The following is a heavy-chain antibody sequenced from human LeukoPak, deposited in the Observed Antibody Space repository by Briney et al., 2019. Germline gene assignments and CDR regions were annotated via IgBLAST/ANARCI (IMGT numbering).Heavy chain of an antibody. CDR2: INHSGST. J-gene: IGHJ4*02. Sequence: SETLSLTCAVYGGSFNGYYWSWIRQPPGKGLEWIGEINHSGSTNYNPSLKSRVTISVDTSKNQFSLKLSSVTAADTAVYYCARTAGNWNYGVDYWGQGTLVTVSS. CDR3: ARTAGNWNYGVDY. CDR1: GGSFNGYY. V-gene: IGHV4-34*01. D-gene: IGHD1-7*01.